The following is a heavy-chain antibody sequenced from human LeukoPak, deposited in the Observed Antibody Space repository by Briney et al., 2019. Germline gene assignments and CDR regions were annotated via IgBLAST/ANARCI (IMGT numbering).Heavy chain of an antibody. D-gene: IGHD5-12*01. CDR2: ISAYNGNT. V-gene: IGHV1-18*01. CDR3: ASSSYSGYEADY. CDR1: GYTFTSYG. J-gene: IGHJ4*02. Sequence: ASVKVSCKAFGYTFTSYGISWVRQAPGQGLEWMGWISAYNGNTNYAQKLQGRVTMTTDTSTSTAYMELRSLRSDDTAVYYCASSSYSGYEADYWGQGTLVTVSS.